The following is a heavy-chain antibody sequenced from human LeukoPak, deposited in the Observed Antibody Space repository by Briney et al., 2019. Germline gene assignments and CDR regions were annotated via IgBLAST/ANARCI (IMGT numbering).Heavy chain of an antibody. CDR1: GYTFTSYD. J-gene: IGHJ4*02. CDR2: MNPNSGNT. D-gene: IGHD2-15*01. V-gene: IGHV1-8*01. CDR3: ARGRVITRYCSGGSCFMEAY. Sequence: ASVKVSCKASGYTFTSYDINWVRQATGQGLEWMGWMNPNSGNTGYAQKFQGRVTMTRNTSISTAYMELSSLRSEDTAVYYCARGRVITRYCSGGSCFMEAYWGQGTLVTVSS.